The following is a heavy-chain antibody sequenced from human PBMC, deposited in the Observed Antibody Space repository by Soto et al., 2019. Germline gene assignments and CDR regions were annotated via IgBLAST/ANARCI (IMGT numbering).Heavy chain of an antibody. CDR3: VKEGYMRSDWYGQFDY. J-gene: IGHJ4*02. CDR2: ISSYGADT. CDR1: GFTFNSYA. D-gene: IGHD6-19*01. Sequence: PVVSLRLCCSASGFTFNSYAMHWVRQAPGKGLEFVSAISSYGADTYYADSVKGRFAISRDNSKNTLYLQMSSLRAEDTALYYCVKEGYMRSDWYGQFDYWGQGALVTVSS. V-gene: IGHV3-64D*06.